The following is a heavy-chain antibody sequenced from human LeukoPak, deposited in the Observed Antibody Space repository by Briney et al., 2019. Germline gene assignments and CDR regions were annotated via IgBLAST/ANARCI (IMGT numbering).Heavy chain of an antibody. CDR2: ISGYNGNT. D-gene: IGHD3-3*01. J-gene: IGHJ4*02. Sequence: ASVKVSRKASGYTFTSYGISWVRQAPGQGLEWMGRISGYNGNTNYAQKLQGRVTMTTDTSTSTAYMELRSLRSDDTAVYYCARNRSGYCDYWGQGTLVTVSS. CDR3: ARNRSGYCDY. CDR1: GYTFTSYG. V-gene: IGHV1-18*01.